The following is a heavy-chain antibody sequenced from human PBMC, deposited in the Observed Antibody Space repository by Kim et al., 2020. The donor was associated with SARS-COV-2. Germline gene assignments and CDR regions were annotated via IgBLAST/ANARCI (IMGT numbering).Heavy chain of an antibody. Sequence: TDPVKGRFPISRDTSMNMLYLQMNSLRAEDTAIYYCAKGEGSTVVTPDYWGQGTLVTVSS. D-gene: IGHD2-15*01. V-gene: IGHV3-23*01. J-gene: IGHJ4*02. CDR3: AKGEGSTVVTPDY.